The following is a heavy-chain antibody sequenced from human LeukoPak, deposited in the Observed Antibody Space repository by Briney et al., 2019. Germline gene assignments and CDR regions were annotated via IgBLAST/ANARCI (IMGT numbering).Heavy chain of an antibody. CDR2: ISVTGDTI. CDR1: GFSFSSFE. V-gene: IGHV3-48*03. D-gene: IGHD1-1*01. Sequence: PGGSLRLSCAASGFSFSSFEMNWVRQAPGKGLEWVSYISVTGDTIYYADSVKGRFTISRDNAKNSLYLQMNSLRGEDTAVYYCARDSHTTGTTSGYFDYWGQGTLVTVSS. J-gene: IGHJ4*02. CDR3: ARDSHTTGTTSGYFDY.